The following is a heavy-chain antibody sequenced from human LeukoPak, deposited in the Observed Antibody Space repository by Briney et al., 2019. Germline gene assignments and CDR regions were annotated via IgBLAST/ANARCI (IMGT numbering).Heavy chain of an antibody. CDR3: ATLGGGILWFREGFDY. Sequence: ASVKVSCEVSGYTLTELSMHWVRQAPGKGLEWMGGFDPEDGETIYAQKFQGRVTMTEDTSTDTAYMELSSLRSEDTAVYYCATLGGGILWFREGFDYWGQGTLVTVSS. D-gene: IGHD3-10*01. CDR1: GYTLTELS. CDR2: FDPEDGET. J-gene: IGHJ4*02. V-gene: IGHV1-24*01.